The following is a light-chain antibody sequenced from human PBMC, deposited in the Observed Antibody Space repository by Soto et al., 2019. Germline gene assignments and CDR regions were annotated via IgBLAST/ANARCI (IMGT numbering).Light chain of an antibody. Sequence: QSSLTHPASVSASPGQSITISCTDTSSDDGSYNLVSWYQHHPGKAPKLLIYGGSKRRSGVSNRCSGSQPGYTASLPISGLQAEDEAAYFCCSYARSNIFVFGNGTQVTV. V-gene: IGLV2-23*01. CDR2: GGS. CDR1: SSDDGSYNL. J-gene: IGLJ1*01. CDR3: CSYARSNIFV.